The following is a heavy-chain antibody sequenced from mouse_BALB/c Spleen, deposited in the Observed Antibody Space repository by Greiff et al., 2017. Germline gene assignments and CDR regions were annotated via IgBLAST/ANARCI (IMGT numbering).Heavy chain of an antibody. CDR2: ISYSGST. Sequence: EVMLVESGPGLVKPSQSLSLTCTVTGYSITSDYAWNWIRQFPGNKLEWMGYISYSGSTSYNPSLKSRISITRDTSKNQFFLQLNSVTTEDTATYYCARSSRGYPYYYAMDYWGQGTSVTVSS. D-gene: IGHD1-3*01. V-gene: IGHV3-2*02. CDR3: ARSSRGYPYYYAMDY. J-gene: IGHJ4*01. CDR1: GYSITSDYA.